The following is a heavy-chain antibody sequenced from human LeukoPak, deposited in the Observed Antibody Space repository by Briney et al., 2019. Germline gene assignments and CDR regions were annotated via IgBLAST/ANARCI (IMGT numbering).Heavy chain of an antibody. CDR2: IYYIGST. V-gene: IGHV4-39*07. J-gene: IGHJ4*02. CDR3: ARDDTYFYDSSGHGFDF. D-gene: IGHD3-22*01. CDR1: GDSIRSSPYY. Sequence: SETLSLTCTVSGDSIRSSPYYWGWLRQPPGKGLEWIGSIYYIGSTHYNPSLKRRATISVDTSKNQFSLKLSSVTAADTALYFCARDDTYFYDSSGHGFDFWGQGTLVTVSS.